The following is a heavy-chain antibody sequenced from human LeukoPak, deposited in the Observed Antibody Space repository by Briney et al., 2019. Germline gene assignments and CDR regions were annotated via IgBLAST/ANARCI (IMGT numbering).Heavy chain of an antibody. D-gene: IGHD3-22*01. J-gene: IGHJ4*02. V-gene: IGHV4-31*03. CDR1: GGSISNGDHY. CDR3: ARAEGYYYDSSGFDY. CDR2: IYYSGST. Sequence: SETLSLTCTVSGGSISNGDHYWSWIRQHPGKGLEWIGHIYYSGSTYYNPSLKSRGIISVETSKNQFSLKLSSVTAADTAVYYCARAEGYYYDSSGFDYWGQGTLVTVSS.